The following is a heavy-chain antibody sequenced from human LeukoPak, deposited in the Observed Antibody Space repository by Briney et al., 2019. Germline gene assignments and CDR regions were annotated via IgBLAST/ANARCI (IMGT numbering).Heavy chain of an antibody. Sequence: GRSLRLSCAASGFTFSSYAMHWVRQAPGKGLEWVAFIRYDGSNKYYADSVKGRFTISRDNSNNTLYLQMNSLRAEDTAVYYCAKGLITIFGVVAANLDVXXKGXTXXVSS. CDR1: GFTFSSYA. J-gene: IGHJ6*04. CDR3: AKGLITIFGVVAANLDV. CDR2: IRYDGSNK. D-gene: IGHD3-3*01. V-gene: IGHV3-30*02.